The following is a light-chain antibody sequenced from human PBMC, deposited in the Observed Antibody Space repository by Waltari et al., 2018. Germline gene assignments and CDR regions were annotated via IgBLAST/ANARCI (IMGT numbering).Light chain of an antibody. Sequence: QSALTQPASVSRSPGQSITLSCTGTSSNVGGYNYVSWYQQHPGKAPKLMIYDVSNRPSGVSNRFSGSKSGNTASLTISGLQPEDEADYYCSSYTSSTIYVFGTGTKVTVL. V-gene: IGLV2-14*01. CDR1: SSNVGGYNY. J-gene: IGLJ1*01. CDR2: DVS. CDR3: SSYTSSTIYV.